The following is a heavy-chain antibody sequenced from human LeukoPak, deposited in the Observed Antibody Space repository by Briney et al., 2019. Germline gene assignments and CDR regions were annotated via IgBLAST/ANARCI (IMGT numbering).Heavy chain of an antibody. CDR3: ARVDSYCSGEGCYYYYGMDV. CDR1: GFTFSSSW. J-gene: IGHJ6*02. Sequence: GGSLRLSCAASGFTFSSSWMHWVRQAPGKGLVWVSRIKSDGTSTTYADSVKGRFTISRDNAKNTLYPQMNSLTPEDTAVYYCARVDSYCSGEGCYYYYGMDVWGQGTTVTVSS. V-gene: IGHV3-74*01. CDR2: IKSDGTST. D-gene: IGHD2-15*01.